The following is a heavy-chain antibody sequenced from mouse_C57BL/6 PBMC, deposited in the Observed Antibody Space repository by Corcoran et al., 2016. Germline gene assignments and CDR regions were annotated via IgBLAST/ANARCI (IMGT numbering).Heavy chain of an antibody. CDR1: GYTFTDYY. Sequence: EVQLQQSGPELVKPGASVKISCKASGYTFTDYYMNWVKQSHGKSLEWIGDINPNNGGTSYNQKFKGKATLTVDKSSSTAYMELRSLTSEDSAVYYGANQGGYWGQGTTRTVSS. D-gene: IGHD6-1*01. J-gene: IGHJ2*01. V-gene: IGHV1-26*01. CDR3: ANQGGY. CDR2: INPNNGGT.